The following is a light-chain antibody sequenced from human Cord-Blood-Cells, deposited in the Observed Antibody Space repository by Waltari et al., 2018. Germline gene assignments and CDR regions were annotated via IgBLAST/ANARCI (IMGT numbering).Light chain of an antibody. CDR3: SSYTSSSTLV. J-gene: IGLJ1*01. CDR1: SSDVGGYNY. Sequence: QSALTQPASVSGSPGQSITISCTGTSSDVGGYNYVSWYQQHPGKAPKLMIYEVSTRPSGVSNRCSGSKSGNTASLTISGLQAEDEADYYCSSYTSSSTLVVGTGTKVTVL. CDR2: EVS. V-gene: IGLV2-14*01.